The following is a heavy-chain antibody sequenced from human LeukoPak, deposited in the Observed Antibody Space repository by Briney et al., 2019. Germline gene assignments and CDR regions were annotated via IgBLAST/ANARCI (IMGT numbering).Heavy chain of an antibody. V-gene: IGHV3-33*06. Sequence: GGSLRLSCAASGFTFSSYGMHWVRQAPGKGLEWVAVIWYDGSNKYYADSVKGRFTISRDNSKNTQYLQMNSLRAEDTAVYYCAKDLLSGELGNWGQGTMVTVSS. CDR2: IWYDGSNK. J-gene: IGHJ3*01. CDR3: AKDLLSGELGN. CDR1: GFTFSSYG. D-gene: IGHD7-27*01.